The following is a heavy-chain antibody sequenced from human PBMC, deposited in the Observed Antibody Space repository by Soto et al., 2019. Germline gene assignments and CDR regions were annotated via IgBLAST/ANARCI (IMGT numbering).Heavy chain of an antibody. CDR3: AKAPKPSTYYDFWSGYRNDPYYYYYMDV. D-gene: IGHD3-3*01. J-gene: IGHJ6*03. V-gene: IGHV3-30*18. Sequence: PGGSLRLSCAASGFTFSSYGMHWVRQAPGKGLEWVAVISYDGSNKYYADYVKGRFTISRDNSKNTLYLQMNSLRAEDTAVYYCAKAPKPSTYYDFWSGYRNDPYYYYYMDVWGKGTTVTVS. CDR2: ISYDGSNK. CDR1: GFTFSSYG.